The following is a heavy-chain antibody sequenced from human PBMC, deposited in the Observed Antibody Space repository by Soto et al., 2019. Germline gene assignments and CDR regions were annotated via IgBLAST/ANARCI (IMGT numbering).Heavy chain of an antibody. CDR3: ARGISDLGSYAPPPYCDY. V-gene: IGHV1-69*13. J-gene: IGHJ4*02. CDR2: IIPIFGTA. Sequence: SVKVSCKASGGTFSSYAISWVRQAPGQGLEWMGGIIPIFGTANYAQKFQGRVTITADESTSTAYMELSSLRSEDTAVYYCARGISDLGSYAPPPYCDYWGQGTLVTAAS. CDR1: GGTFSSYA. D-gene: IGHD1-26*01.